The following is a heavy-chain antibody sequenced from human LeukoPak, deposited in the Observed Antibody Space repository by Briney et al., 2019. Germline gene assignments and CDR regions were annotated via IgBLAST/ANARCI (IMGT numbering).Heavy chain of an antibody. CDR2: INPSGGST. Sequence: ASVKVSCKASGYTFTSYYMHWVRQAPGQGLEWMGIINPSGGSTSYAQKFQGRVTMTRDTSTSTVYMELSSLRSEDTAVYYCARGLITIFGVVIIGFDYWGQGTLVTVSS. V-gene: IGHV1-46*01. CDR1: GYTFTSYY. J-gene: IGHJ4*02. CDR3: ARGLITIFGVVIIGFDY. D-gene: IGHD3-3*01.